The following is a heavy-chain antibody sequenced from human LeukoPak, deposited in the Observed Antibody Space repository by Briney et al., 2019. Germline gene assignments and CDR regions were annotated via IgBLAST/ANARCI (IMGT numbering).Heavy chain of an antibody. D-gene: IGHD3-10*01. J-gene: IGHJ5*02. CDR3: ARGPLRGVRQKNWFDP. CDR2: ISGYNGNT. CDR1: GYTFAGYG. Sequence: ASVKVSCKASGYTFAGYGITWVRQAPGQGLEWMGWISGYNGNTNYAQKLQGRVTMTRDTSISTAYMELSSLRSEDTAVYYCARGPLRGVRQKNWFDPWGQGTLVTVSS. V-gene: IGHV1-18*01.